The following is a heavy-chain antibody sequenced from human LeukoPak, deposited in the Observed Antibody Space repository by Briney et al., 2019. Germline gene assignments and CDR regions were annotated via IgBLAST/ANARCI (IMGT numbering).Heavy chain of an antibody. CDR3: AREPLYYDILTGYYLD. J-gene: IGHJ4*02. CDR2: INPSGGST. Sequence: ASVKVSCKASGYTFTSYYMHWVRQAPGQGLEWTGIINPSGGSTSYAQKFQGRVTMTRDMSTSTVYMELSSLRSEDTAVYYCAREPLYYDILTGYYLDWGQGTLVTVSS. V-gene: IGHV1-46*01. D-gene: IGHD3-9*01. CDR1: GYTFTSYY.